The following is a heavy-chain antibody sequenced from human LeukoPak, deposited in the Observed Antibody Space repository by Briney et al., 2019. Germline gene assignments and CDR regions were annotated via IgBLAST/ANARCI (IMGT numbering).Heavy chain of an antibody. CDR3: ARDWGTYFDY. Sequence: PSETLSLTCTVSGGSISSGGSRWRWIRQHPGKGLEWIGYIYYSGSTYYNPSLESRLTMSVDTSKNQFSLHLTSVTAADTAVYYCARDWGTYFDYWGQGTLVTVSS. V-gene: IGHV4-31*03. CDR1: GGSISSGGSR. CDR2: IYYSGST. D-gene: IGHD7-27*01. J-gene: IGHJ4*02.